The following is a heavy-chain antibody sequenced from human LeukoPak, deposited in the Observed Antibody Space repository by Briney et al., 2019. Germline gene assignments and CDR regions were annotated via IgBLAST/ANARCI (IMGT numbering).Heavy chain of an antibody. D-gene: IGHD2-15*01. Sequence: GGSLRLSCAASGFTFSSYGMSWVRQAPGKGLEWVSAISGSGGSTYYADSVKGRFTISRDNSKNTLYLQMNSLRAEDTAVYYCAKAIRRDIVVVVAATQGSWFDPWGQGTLVTVSS. CDR3: AKAIRRDIVVVVAATQGSWFDP. CDR1: GFTFSSYG. V-gene: IGHV3-23*01. J-gene: IGHJ5*02. CDR2: ISGSGGST.